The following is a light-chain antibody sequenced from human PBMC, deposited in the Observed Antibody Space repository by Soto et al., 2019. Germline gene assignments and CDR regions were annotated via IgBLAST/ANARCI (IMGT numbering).Light chain of an antibody. CDR1: QSISSY. J-gene: IGKJ2*01. Sequence: DIQMTQSPSSLSASVGDRVTITCRASQSISSYLNWYQQKPRKAPKLLIYAASSLQSGVPSRFSGSGSVTDFTLTISSLQPEDFATYYCQQSYSTQYTFGQGTKLEIK. CDR2: AAS. CDR3: QQSYSTQYT. V-gene: IGKV1-39*01.